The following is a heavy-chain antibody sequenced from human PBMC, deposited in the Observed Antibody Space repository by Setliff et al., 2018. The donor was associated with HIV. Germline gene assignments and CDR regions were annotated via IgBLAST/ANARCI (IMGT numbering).Heavy chain of an antibody. CDR2: IYHSGST. CDR3: ARDFPMSIFRGFDP. J-gene: IGHJ5*02. Sequence: PSETLSLTCAVSGGSISSSNWWSWVRQPPGKGLEWIGEIYHSGSTNYNPSLKSRVTISLDKSKNQFSLKLSSVTAADTAVYYCARDFPMSIFRGFDPWGQGTLVTVSS. D-gene: IGHD3-3*01. V-gene: IGHV4-4*02. CDR1: GGSISSSNW.